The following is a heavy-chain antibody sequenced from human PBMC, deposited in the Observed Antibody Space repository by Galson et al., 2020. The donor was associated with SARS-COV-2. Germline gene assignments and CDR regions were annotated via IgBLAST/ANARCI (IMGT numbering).Heavy chain of an antibody. V-gene: IGHV4-38-2*02. CDR1: GYSISSGYF. J-gene: IGHJ4*02. CDR3: ATYAVVVVAPTPLRADY. Sequence: SETLSLTCTVSGYSISSGYFWGWIRQPPGKGLEWMGSIYHSGSTYYNPSLKSRVTISVDTSKNQFSLKLSSVTAADTAVYYCATYAVVVVAPTPLRADYWGQGTLVTVSS. D-gene: IGHD2-15*01. CDR2: IYHSGST.